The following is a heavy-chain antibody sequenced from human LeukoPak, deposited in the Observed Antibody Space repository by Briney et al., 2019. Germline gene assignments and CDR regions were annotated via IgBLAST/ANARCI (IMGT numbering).Heavy chain of an antibody. V-gene: IGHV4-59*12. CDR1: GGSISSYY. CDR3: ATGYCSGGSCYHPIDY. Sequence: SSETLSLTCTVSGGSISSYYWSWIRQPPGKGLEWIGYIYYSGSTNYNPSLKSRVTISVDTSKNQFSLKLSSVTAADTAVYYCATGYCSGGSCYHPIDYWGQGTLVTVSS. J-gene: IGHJ4*02. CDR2: IYYSGST. D-gene: IGHD2-15*01.